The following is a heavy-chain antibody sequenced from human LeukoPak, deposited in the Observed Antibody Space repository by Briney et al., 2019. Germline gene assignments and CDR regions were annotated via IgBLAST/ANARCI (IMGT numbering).Heavy chain of an antibody. CDR2: ISSSGDST. V-gene: IGHV3-23*01. Sequence: GGSLRLSCAASGFTFSSYAMSWVRQAPGKGLEWVSAISSSGDSTYYADSVKGRFTISRDNSKNTLYLQMNSLRAEDTAIYYCAKSGRDPYYFDYWGQGTLVTVSP. D-gene: IGHD3-10*01. CDR1: GFTFSSYA. CDR3: AKSGRDPYYFDY. J-gene: IGHJ4*02.